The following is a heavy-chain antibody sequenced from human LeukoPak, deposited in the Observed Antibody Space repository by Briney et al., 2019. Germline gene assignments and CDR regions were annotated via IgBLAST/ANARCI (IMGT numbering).Heavy chain of an antibody. D-gene: IGHD6-19*01. Sequence: GGSLRLSCAASGFTFSRYDMHWVRQSTGKGLEWVSGIGTAGDTCYLVSVKGRFTISRENAKHSLYLQMNSLGVGDTAVYYCARSVPGGSGWMGSIEYWGQGALVTVPS. CDR2: IGTAGDT. CDR3: ARSVPGGSGWMGSIEY. J-gene: IGHJ4*02. CDR1: GFTFSRYD. V-gene: IGHV3-13*01.